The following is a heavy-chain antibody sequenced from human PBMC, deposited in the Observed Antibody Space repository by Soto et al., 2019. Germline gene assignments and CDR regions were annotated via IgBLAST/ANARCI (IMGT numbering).Heavy chain of an antibody. CDR1: GGSISSSSYY. V-gene: IGHV4-39*01. Sequence: SETLSLTCTVSGGSISSSSYYWGWIRQPPGKGLEWIGSIYYSGSTYYNPSLKSRVTISVDTSKNQFSLKLSSVTAADTAVYYCARQLSQLVALFDYWGQGTLVTVSS. CDR2: IYYSGST. CDR3: ARQLSQLVALFDY. J-gene: IGHJ4*02. D-gene: IGHD6-6*01.